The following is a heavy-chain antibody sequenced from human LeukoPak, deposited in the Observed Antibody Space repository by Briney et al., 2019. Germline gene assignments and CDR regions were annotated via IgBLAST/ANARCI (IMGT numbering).Heavy chain of an antibody. Sequence: GGSLRLSCAASGFTFSSYAMSWVRQAPGKGLEWVSAISGSGGSTYYADSVKGRFTISRDNSKNTLYLQVNSLRAEDTAVYYCAKDSLEPESQIAVAGPTYFDYWGQGTLVTASS. V-gene: IGHV3-23*01. D-gene: IGHD6-19*01. CDR1: GFTFSSYA. CDR2: ISGSGGST. J-gene: IGHJ4*02. CDR3: AKDSLEPESQIAVAGPTYFDY.